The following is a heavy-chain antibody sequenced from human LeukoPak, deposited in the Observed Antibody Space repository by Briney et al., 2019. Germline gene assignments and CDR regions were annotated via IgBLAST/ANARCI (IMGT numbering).Heavy chain of an antibody. Sequence: ASVKVSCKAFGYTFTGYFMHWVRQAPGQGLEWMGWINPNSGGTNYAQKFQGRVTMTRDTSISTAYMELSRLRSDDTAVYYCAREGYYDNSGYYPLDYWGQGTLVTVSS. CDR1: GYTFTGYF. J-gene: IGHJ4*02. CDR2: INPNSGGT. CDR3: AREGYYDNSGYYPLDY. D-gene: IGHD3-22*01. V-gene: IGHV1-2*02.